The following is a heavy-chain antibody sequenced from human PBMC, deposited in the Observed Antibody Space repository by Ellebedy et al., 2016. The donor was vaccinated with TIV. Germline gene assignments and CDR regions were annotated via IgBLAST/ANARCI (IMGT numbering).Heavy chain of an antibody. J-gene: IGHJ6*02. D-gene: IGHD5-24*01. V-gene: IGHV1-69*13. Sequence: AASVKVSCKASGGTFSTYAITWARQAPGQGLEWLGGLLPISDTAIYAQKFQGRVTITAYDSTATAYMELNSLRSEDTAVYFCARVLDGYSHARPQDVWGQGTTVTVSS. CDR2: LLPISDTA. CDR1: GGTFSTYA. CDR3: ARVLDGYSHARPQDV.